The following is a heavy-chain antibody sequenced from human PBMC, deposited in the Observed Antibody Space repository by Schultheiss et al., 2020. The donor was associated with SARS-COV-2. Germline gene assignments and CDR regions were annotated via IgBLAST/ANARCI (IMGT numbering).Heavy chain of an antibody. CDR2: INHSGST. Sequence: SETLSLTCAVSGGSISSSNWWSWVRQPPGKGLEWIGEINHSGSTNYNPSLKSRVTMSADTSKNQFSLKLSSVTAADTAVYYCAREREYQLPPYYYYYYMDVWGKGTTVTVSS. J-gene: IGHJ6*03. CDR1: GGSISSSNW. CDR3: AREREYQLPPYYYYYYMDV. D-gene: IGHD2-2*01. V-gene: IGHV4-4*02.